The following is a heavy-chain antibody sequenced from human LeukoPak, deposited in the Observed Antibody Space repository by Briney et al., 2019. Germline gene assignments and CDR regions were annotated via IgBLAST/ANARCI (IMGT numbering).Heavy chain of an antibody. D-gene: IGHD2-2*01. J-gene: IGHJ4*02. CDR2: IYYSGST. CDR1: GGSISSHY. V-gene: IGHV4-59*11. CDR3: ASHLVPAAMSFDY. Sequence: SETLSLTCTVSGGSISSHYWSWIRQPPGKGLEWLGYIYYSGSTNYNPSLRSRVTISVDTSKNQFSLKLSSVTAADTAVYYCASHLVPAAMSFDYWGQGTLVTVSS.